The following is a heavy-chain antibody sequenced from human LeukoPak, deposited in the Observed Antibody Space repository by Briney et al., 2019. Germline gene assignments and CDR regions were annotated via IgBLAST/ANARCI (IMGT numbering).Heavy chain of an antibody. V-gene: IGHV4-39*01. CDR3: ARHSTSGWNWFDP. D-gene: IGHD6-19*01. CDR1: GGSISSNNYY. CDR2: IYYSGSP. J-gene: IGHJ5*02. Sequence: SETLSLTCTVSGGSISSNNYYWGWIRQPPGKGLEWIGSIYYSGSPYYNPSLKSRVTISVDTSKNQFSLKLTSVTAADTAVYYCARHSTSGWNWFDPWGQGTLVTVSS.